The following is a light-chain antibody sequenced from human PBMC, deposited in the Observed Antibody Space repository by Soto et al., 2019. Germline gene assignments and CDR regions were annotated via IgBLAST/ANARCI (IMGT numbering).Light chain of an antibody. Sequence: SSELTQPPSVSVSPGQTASITCSGENLGDKYVCWYQQKPGQSPVLVIFQDTKRPSGIPERFSGSNSGNTASLTISGTQSMDEAAYFCQAWDSTNVVFGGGTKVTVL. CDR3: QAWDSTNVV. V-gene: IGLV3-1*01. J-gene: IGLJ2*01. CDR2: QDT. CDR1: NLGDKY.